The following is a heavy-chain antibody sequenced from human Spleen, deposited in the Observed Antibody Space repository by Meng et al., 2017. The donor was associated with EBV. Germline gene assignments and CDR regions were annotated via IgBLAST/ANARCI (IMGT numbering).Heavy chain of an antibody. Sequence: SGAGLVKHSQTLSLTCAVSGGSISSGGYYWGWIRQPPGKGLEWIGYIYYSGRTYYNPSLKSRVTISVDTSKNEFSLKLSSVTAADTAVYYCARVGSDTATVPDYFDAWGQGTLVTVSS. V-gene: IGHV4-30-4*01. CDR1: GGSISSGGYY. CDR3: ARVGSDTATVPDYFDA. CDR2: IYYSGRT. D-gene: IGHD5-18*01. J-gene: IGHJ5*02.